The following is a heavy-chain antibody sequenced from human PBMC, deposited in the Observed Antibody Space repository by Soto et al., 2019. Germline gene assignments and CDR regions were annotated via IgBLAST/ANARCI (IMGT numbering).Heavy chain of an antibody. Sequence: QVHLVQSGAEVKKPGASVKVSCKCSGYTFTSYGITWVRQAPGQGLEWMGWISAHNDNTDYAQRLQGRVTVTRDTSTSTAYMELRSLRSYATAVYYCARGRDGDYWGQGALVTVSS. CDR3: ARGRDGDY. D-gene: IGHD6-6*01. CDR2: ISAHNDNT. CDR1: GYTFTSYG. J-gene: IGHJ4*02. V-gene: IGHV1-18*01.